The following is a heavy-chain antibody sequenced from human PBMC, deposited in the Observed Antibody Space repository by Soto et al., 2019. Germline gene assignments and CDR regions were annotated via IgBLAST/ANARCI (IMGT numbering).Heavy chain of an antibody. D-gene: IGHD5-18*01. CDR3: ASHADTLWIDY. V-gene: IGHV3-21*01. Sequence: GGSLRLSCAASGFTFSSYSMNWVRRAPGQGLEWVASISSSGSYIYYSDSVRGRFTISRDNAKNSLYLQMTSLRAEDTAVYYCASHADTLWIDYWGQGTLVTVSS. CDR2: ISSSGSYI. J-gene: IGHJ4*02. CDR1: GFTFSSYS.